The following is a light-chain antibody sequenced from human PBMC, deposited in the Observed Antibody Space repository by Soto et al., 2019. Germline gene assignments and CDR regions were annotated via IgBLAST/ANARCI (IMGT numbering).Light chain of an antibody. Sequence: DIQMTQSPSSLSASVGDRVTITCRASQRISSYLNWYQQKPGKAPKLLIYDASRLQGGVPSRFSGSGYGTDFALTITSLQPEDFATYYCQQNDVSPRTFGQGTKVDIK. CDR2: DAS. CDR1: QRISSY. V-gene: IGKV1-39*01. J-gene: IGKJ1*01. CDR3: QQNDVSPRT.